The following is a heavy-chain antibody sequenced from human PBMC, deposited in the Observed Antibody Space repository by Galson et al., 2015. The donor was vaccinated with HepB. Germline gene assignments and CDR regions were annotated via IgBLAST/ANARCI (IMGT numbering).Heavy chain of an antibody. J-gene: IGHJ6*01. CDR3: AKDSHQCGTSKCYSGYYGMDV. Sequence: SLRLSCADSGSTLISSGLHWVRQAPGNRLEWVAVISYDGSQKYADSGKRRFTISRDNSKNTLYLQMNSLRDEDTAVYYCAKDSHQCGTSKCYSGYYGMDVWGQGTTVAVSS. CDR1: GSTLISSG. CDR2: ISYDGSQK. V-gene: IGHV3-30*18. D-gene: IGHD2-21*01.